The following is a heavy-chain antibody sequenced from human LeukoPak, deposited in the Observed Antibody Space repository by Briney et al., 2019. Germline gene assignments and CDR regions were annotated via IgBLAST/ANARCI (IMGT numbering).Heavy chain of an antibody. CDR3: ARESEYYYDSSGFDY. D-gene: IGHD3-22*01. CDR2: ISSSSNYI. Sequence: GGSLRLSCAASGVIFNTYSMNWVRQAPGKGLEWVSSISSSSNYIYYADSVRGRFSISRDNAKHSLYLQMSSLRVEDTAVYYCARESEYYYDSSGFDYWGQGTLVTVSS. V-gene: IGHV3-21*01. CDR1: GVIFNTYS. J-gene: IGHJ4*02.